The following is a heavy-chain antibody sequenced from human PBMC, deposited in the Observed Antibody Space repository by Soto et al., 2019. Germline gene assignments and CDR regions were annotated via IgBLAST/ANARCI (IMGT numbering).Heavy chain of an antibody. Sequence: VQLVESGGGLVQPGRSLRLSCAASGFNFADYAMHWVRQPPGKGLEWLAAIWYDGTQKYYADSVKGRFIISRDNSKKTLYLEMNSLRAEDTAVYYCARAGGTTVTGLWHFDSWGQGPLVTVSS. CDR1: GFNFADYA. V-gene: IGHV3-33*08. CDR2: IWYDGTQK. CDR3: ARAGGTTVTGLWHFDS. J-gene: IGHJ4*02. D-gene: IGHD4-17*01.